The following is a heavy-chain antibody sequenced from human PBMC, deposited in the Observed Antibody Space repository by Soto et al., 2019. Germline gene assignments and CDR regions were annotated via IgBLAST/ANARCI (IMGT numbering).Heavy chain of an antibody. J-gene: IGHJ4*02. Sequence: ASVKVSCKASGYTFTSYYMHWVRQAPGQGLEWMGIINPSGGSTSYAQKFQGRVTMTRDTSTSTVYMEMSSLRSEDTAVYYCARMATFRDSSGYYNYWGQGTLVTVSS. D-gene: IGHD3-22*01. V-gene: IGHV1-46*01. CDR2: INPSGGST. CDR3: ARMATFRDSSGYYNY. CDR1: GYTFTSYY.